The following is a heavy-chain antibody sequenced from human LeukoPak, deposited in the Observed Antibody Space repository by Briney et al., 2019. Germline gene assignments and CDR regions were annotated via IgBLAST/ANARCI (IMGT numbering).Heavy chain of an antibody. CDR1: GGSISSYY. CDR2: IYSNGST. Sequence: PSETLSLTCTVSGGSISSYYWTWIRQPPGKGLECIGYIYSNGSTNYNPSLKSRVTISVDTSKNQFSLKLSSVTAADTAVYYCAGGSGSPSLMDVWGKGTTVTVSS. CDR3: AGGSGSPSLMDV. V-gene: IGHV4-59*12. D-gene: IGHD3-10*01. J-gene: IGHJ6*04.